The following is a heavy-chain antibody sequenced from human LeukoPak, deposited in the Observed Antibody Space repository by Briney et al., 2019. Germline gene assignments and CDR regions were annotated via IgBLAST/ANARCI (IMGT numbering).Heavy chain of an antibody. Sequence: HAESLKISCKGSGYNFTSYWIGCWRQLPGNPVQWLGSIDPGDSVTRYSPSFQGQVTISAAKSISPAYLQRRSLKASYTAMYYCARPRISSWNGHAKYYYYLDVWGKGTTVTVSS. CDR1: GYNFTSYW. D-gene: IGHD1-1*01. V-gene: IGHV5-51*01. CDR3: ARPRISSWNGHAKYYYYLDV. CDR2: IDPGDSVT. J-gene: IGHJ6*03.